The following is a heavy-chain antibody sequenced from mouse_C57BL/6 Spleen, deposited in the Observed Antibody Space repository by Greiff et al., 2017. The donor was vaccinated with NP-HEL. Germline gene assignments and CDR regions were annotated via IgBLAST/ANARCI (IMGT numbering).Heavy chain of an antibody. CDR2: IRNKANGYTT. CDR1: GFTFTDYY. CDR3: ARSYVRAMDY. D-gene: IGHD1-1*01. V-gene: IGHV7-3*01. J-gene: IGHJ4*01. Sequence: DVMLVESGGGLVQPGGSLSLSCAASGFTFTDYYMSWVRQPPGKALEWLGFIRNKANGYTTEYSASVKGRFTISRDNSQSILYLQMNALRAEDSATYYCARSYVRAMDYWGQGTSVTVSS.